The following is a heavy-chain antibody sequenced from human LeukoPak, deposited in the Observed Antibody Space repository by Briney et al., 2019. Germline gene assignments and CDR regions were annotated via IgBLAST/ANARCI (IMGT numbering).Heavy chain of an antibody. CDR3: ARHLAGDSLYRHFDY. V-gene: IGHV3-7*04. D-gene: IGHD5/OR15-5a*01. Sequence: GGSLRLSCAASGFTFSSYEMNWVRQAPGKGLEWVANIKEDGSETNYVDSVKGRFTISRDNAKNSLFLQMNSLGGEDTAIYYCARHLAGDSLYRHFDYWGQGTLVTVSS. CDR2: IKEDGSET. CDR1: GFTFSSYE. J-gene: IGHJ4*02.